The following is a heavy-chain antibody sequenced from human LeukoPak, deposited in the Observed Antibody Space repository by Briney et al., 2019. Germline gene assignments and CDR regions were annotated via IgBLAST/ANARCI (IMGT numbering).Heavy chain of an antibody. CDR2: INPSGGST. D-gene: IGHD3-3*01. CDR1: GYTFTSYY. Sequence: GASVKVSCKGSGYTFTSYYMHWVRQAPGQGLEWMGIINPSGGSTSYAQKFQGRVTMTRDMSTSTVYMELSSLRSEDTAVYYCARDTGLPSSSSRILGFDYWGQGTLVTVSS. V-gene: IGHV1-46*01. J-gene: IGHJ4*02. CDR3: ARDTGLPSSSSRILGFDY.